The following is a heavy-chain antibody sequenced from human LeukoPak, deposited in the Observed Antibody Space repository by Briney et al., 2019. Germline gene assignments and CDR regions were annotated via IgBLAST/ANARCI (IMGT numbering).Heavy chain of an antibody. CDR2: ISNDGSKK. V-gene: IGHV3-30*18. CDR1: GFTFSTYG. D-gene: IGHD3-10*01. CDR3: VKDRASWVSNYIYGMDV. Sequence: GRSLRLSCAASGFTFSTYGMHWVRQAPGKGLEWVAVISNDGSKKHYADSVKGRFTISRDDSKNTLYLQMSSLRAEDTAVYYCVKDRASWVSNYIYGMDVWGQGTTVTVSS. J-gene: IGHJ6*02.